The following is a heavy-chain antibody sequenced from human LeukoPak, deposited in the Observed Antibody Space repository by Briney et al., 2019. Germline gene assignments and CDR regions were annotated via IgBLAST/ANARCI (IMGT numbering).Heavy chain of an antibody. J-gene: IGHJ6*02. CDR1: GYSFTTYW. CDR2: IYPGDSDI. CDR3: ARFYSYTMDV. V-gene: IGHV5-51*01. Sequence: GESLKISCKGSGYSFTTYWVAWVRQMPGKGLEWMGIIYPGDSDIRYSPSFQGQVSISADKSISTAYLQWSSLKASGTAKYYCARFYSYTMDVWGPGTTVTVSS.